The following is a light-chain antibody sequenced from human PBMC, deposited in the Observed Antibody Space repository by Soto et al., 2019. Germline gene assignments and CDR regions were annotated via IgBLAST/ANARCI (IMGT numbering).Light chain of an antibody. CDR1: QSVSNY. Sequence: EIVLTQSPATLSLSPGERATLSCRASQSVSNYLACYQQKPGQAPRLLIYDASNRATGIPARFSSSGSGTDFTLAISSLEPEDFAVYYCQQRSNWPLLAFGGGTKVEIK. CDR2: DAS. J-gene: IGKJ4*01. V-gene: IGKV3-11*01. CDR3: QQRSNWPLLA.